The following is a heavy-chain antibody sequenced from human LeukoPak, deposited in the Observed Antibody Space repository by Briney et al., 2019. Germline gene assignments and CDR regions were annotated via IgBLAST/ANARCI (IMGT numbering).Heavy chain of an antibody. J-gene: IGHJ4*02. Sequence: PSETLSLTCTVSGGSINSYYWSWIRQPPGKGLEWIGYIYYSGSTNYNPSLKSRVTISVDTSKNQFSLKLSSVTAADTAVYYCARESSTSCYPNWGQGTLVTVSS. D-gene: IGHD2-2*01. CDR3: ARESSTSCYPN. CDR1: GGSINSYY. CDR2: IYYSGST. V-gene: IGHV4-59*01.